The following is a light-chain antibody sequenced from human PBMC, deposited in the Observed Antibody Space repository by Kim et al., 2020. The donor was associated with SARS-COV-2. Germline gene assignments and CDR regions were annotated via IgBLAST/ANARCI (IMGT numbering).Light chain of an antibody. V-gene: IGKV3-20*01. J-gene: IGKJ1*01. Sequence: SPGERATRSCRASQSVSSSYLAWYQQKPGKAPRLLIYGASSRATGIPDRFSGSGSGTDFTLTISRLEPEDFAGYYCQQYGSSPWTFGQGTKVDIK. CDR2: GAS. CDR3: QQYGSSPWT. CDR1: QSVSSSY.